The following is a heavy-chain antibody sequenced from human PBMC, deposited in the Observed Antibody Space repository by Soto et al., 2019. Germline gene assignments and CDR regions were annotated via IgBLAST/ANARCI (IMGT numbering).Heavy chain of an antibody. CDR3: ARQTGVFGHYFDY. Sequence: SETLSLTCTVSGGSISSSSYYWGWIRQPPGKGPEWIGAIYYNGNTYYNPSLKSRVTMSVDTSKNQFSLKLSSATAADTAMYYCARQTGVFGHYFDYWGQGTLVTVSS. D-gene: IGHD3-16*01. J-gene: IGHJ4*02. V-gene: IGHV4-39*01. CDR1: GGSISSSSYY. CDR2: IYYNGNT.